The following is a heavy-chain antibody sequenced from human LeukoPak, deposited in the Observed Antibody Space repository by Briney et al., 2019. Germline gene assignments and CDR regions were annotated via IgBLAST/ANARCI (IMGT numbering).Heavy chain of an antibody. CDR3: ASDVSYYDFC. Sequence: GRSLRLSCAASGFTFSSYAMHWVRQAPGKGLEWVAVISYDGSNKYYADSVKGRFTISRDNSKNTLYLRMNSLRAEDTAVYYCASDVSYYDFCWGQGTLVTVSS. CDR1: GFTFSSYA. D-gene: IGHD3-3*01. CDR2: ISYDGSNK. J-gene: IGHJ4*02. V-gene: IGHV3-30-3*01.